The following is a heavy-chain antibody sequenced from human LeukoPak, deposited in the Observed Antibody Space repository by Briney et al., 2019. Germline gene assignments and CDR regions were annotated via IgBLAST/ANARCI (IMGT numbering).Heavy chain of an antibody. Sequence: ASVKASCKASGYTFTSYYMHWVRQAPGQGLEWMGIINPSGGSTSYAQKFQGRVTMTRDTSTSTVYMELSSLRSEDTAVYYCARDRGDLTEYFQHWGQGTLVTVSS. CDR2: INPSGGST. CDR3: ARDRGDLTEYFQH. V-gene: IGHV1-46*01. J-gene: IGHJ1*01. D-gene: IGHD2-21*02. CDR1: GYTFTSYY.